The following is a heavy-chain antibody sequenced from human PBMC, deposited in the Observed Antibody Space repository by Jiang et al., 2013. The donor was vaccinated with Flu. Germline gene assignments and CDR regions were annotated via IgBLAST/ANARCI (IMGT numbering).Heavy chain of an antibody. D-gene: IGHD3-10*01. J-gene: IGHJ3*02. CDR3: AKDGGPGTGTGDGFDI. CDR2: ISSDGGKT. V-gene: IGHV3-30*04. Sequence: HWVRQVPGKGLEWVALISSDGGKTYYGDSVKGRFTISRDNSKNTLFLQMNSLRPEDAAVYHCAKDGGPGTGTGDGFDIWGQGTMVTVSS.